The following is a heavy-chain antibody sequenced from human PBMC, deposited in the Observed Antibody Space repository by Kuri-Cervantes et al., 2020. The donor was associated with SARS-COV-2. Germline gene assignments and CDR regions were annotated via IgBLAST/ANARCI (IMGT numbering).Heavy chain of an antibody. V-gene: IGHV4-38-2*01. CDR2: IYHGGST. CDR1: GGSFRGYY. CDR3: PLKFHGGDYYLDY. J-gene: IGHJ4*02. Sequence: SETLSLTCAVYGGSFRGYYWGWIRQPPGKGLEWIGSIYHGGSTYYNPSLKSRVTISVDTSKNQFSLKLNSVTAADTAVYYCPLKFHGGDYYLDYWGQGTLVTVSS. D-gene: IGHD3-16*01.